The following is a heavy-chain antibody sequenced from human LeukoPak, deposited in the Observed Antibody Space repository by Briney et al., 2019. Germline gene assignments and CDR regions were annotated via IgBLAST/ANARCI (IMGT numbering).Heavy chain of an antibody. CDR2: ISYDGSNK. CDR1: GFTFSSYA. V-gene: IGHV3-30-3*01. Sequence: GRSLRLSCAASGFTFSSYAMHWVRQAPGKGLERVAVISYDGSNKYYADSVKGRFTISRDNSKNTLYLQMNSLRAEDTAVYYCALYSSSSLSFDYWGQGTLVTVSS. J-gene: IGHJ4*02. CDR3: ALYSSSSLSFDY. D-gene: IGHD6-6*01.